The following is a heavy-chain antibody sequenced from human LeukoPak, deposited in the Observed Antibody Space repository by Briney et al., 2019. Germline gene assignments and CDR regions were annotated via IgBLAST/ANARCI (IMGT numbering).Heavy chain of an antibody. J-gene: IGHJ4*02. CDR3: ALGSDCNY. CDR2: IRANGGTT. Sequence: GGSLRLSCAASGLTFSSYAMSWVRQAPGKTLEWVSSIRANGGTTYYADSVKGRFTISRDNSKNTLYLQMSSLRAEDTAVYYCALGSDCNYWGQGTLVTVSS. D-gene: IGHD2-21*02. CDR1: GLTFSSYA. V-gene: IGHV3-23*01.